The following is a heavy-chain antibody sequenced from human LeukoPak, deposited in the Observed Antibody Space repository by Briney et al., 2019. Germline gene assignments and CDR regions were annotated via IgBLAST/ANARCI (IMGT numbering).Heavy chain of an antibody. CDR1: GFTFSSYA. V-gene: IGHV3-64*01. CDR3: ARDRGDSSSWYRDYYYYYMDV. J-gene: IGHJ6*03. Sequence: GGSLRLSCSASGFTFSSYAMHWVRQAPGKGLEYVSAISSNGGSTYYANSVKGRFTISRDNSKNTLYLQMGSLRAEDMAVYYCARDRGDSSSWYRDYYYYYMDVWGKGTTVTVSS. CDR2: ISSNGGST. D-gene: IGHD6-13*01.